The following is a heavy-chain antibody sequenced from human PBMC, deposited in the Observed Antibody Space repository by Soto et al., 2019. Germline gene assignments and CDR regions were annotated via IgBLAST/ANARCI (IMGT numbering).Heavy chain of an antibody. CDR3: NRGSEYGFWSGYL. V-gene: IGHV1-69*06. Sequence: QERLVQSGAEVRKPGSSVKVSCKVTGGTSTRYAINWVRQAPGQGLEWMGGIVPMFGTSKYAQKFQGRVTITADTSTTIAYRELRSLRSEDTAVYYCNRGSEYGFWSGYLWGQGTLVSVSS. J-gene: IGHJ4*02. D-gene: IGHD3-3*01. CDR1: GGTSTRYA. CDR2: IVPMFGTS.